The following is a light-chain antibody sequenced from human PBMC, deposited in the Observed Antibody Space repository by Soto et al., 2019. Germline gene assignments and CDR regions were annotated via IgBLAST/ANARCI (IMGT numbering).Light chain of an antibody. V-gene: IGKV3-11*01. CDR3: QQRNIWPPVT. Sequence: EIVLTQSPATLSLSPGERATLCCGGSASVTXFLAWYQQKPGQAPRLLIYGAFNRATGIPARFSGSGSGTDFTLTISSLEPEDSAIYYCQQRNIWPPVTFGQGTRLEIK. CDR1: ASVTXF. CDR2: GAF. J-gene: IGKJ5*01.